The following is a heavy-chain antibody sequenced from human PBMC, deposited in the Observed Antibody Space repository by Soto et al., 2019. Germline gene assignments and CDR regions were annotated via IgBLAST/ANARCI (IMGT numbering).Heavy chain of an antibody. D-gene: IGHD3-9*01. J-gene: IGHJ3*02. CDR3: PSQAPDDILTGRDAFGI. CDR2: ISGSGGST. Sequence: PGGSLRLSCAAAGFTFSSYAMSWVRQAPGKGLGWVSAISGSGGSTYYADSVKGRFTISRDNSKNTLYLQMNSLRAEDTAVYYCPSQAPDDILTGRDAFGISGRGRMV. V-gene: IGHV3-23*01. CDR1: GFTFSSYA.